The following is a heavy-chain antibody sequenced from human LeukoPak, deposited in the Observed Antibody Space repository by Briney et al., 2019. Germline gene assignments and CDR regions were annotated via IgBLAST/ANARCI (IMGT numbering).Heavy chain of an antibody. CDR2: ISSSSSYI. CDR3: ATSPVYSYGHPYYFDY. Sequence: MNWVRQAPGKGLEWVSCISSSSSYIYYADSVKGRFTISRDNAKNSLYLQMNSLRAEDTAVYYCATSPVYSYGHPYYFDYWGQGTLVTVSS. J-gene: IGHJ4*02. V-gene: IGHV3-21*01. D-gene: IGHD5-18*01.